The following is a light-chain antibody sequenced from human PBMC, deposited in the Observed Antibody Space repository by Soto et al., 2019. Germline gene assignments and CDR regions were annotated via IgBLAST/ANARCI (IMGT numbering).Light chain of an antibody. Sequence: QSALPQPRSVSGSPGQSVNISCTGTRSDVGGYNYVSWYQQLPGKAPRLMIYAVSKRPSEIPDRVSGSKSGNTASLTISGLQAEDEADYYCCSYAGSYTFVVFGGGTKVTVL. V-gene: IGLV2-11*01. CDR1: RSDVGGYNY. CDR3: CSYAGSYTFVV. J-gene: IGLJ2*01. CDR2: AVS.